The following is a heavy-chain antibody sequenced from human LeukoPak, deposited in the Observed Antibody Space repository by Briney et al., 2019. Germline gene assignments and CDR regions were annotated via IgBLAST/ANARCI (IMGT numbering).Heavy chain of an antibody. J-gene: IGHJ5*02. Sequence: PGGSLRLSCAASGFPFSNYWMHWVRQVPGKGLVWVSRMNGDGSSTRYADSVKGRFTISRDNAKNSLYLQMNSLRAEDTAVYYCARDLPLCTNGVCHPWFDPWGQGTLVTVSS. CDR1: GFPFSNYW. D-gene: IGHD2-8*01. CDR3: ARDLPLCTNGVCHPWFDP. V-gene: IGHV3-74*01. CDR2: MNGDGSST.